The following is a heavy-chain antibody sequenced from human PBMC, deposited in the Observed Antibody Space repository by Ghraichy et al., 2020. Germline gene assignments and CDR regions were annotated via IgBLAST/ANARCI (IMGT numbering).Heavy chain of an antibody. CDR3: ARDTYYYDSSGYQKRKKYYYYGMHV. CDR1: GGTFSSYA. J-gene: IGHJ6*02. V-gene: IGHV1-69*04. D-gene: IGHD3-22*01. Sequence: SVKVSCKASGGTFSSYAISWVRQAPGQGLEWMGRIIPILGIANYAQKFQGRVTITADKSTSTAYMELSSLRSEDTAVYYCARDTYYYDSSGYQKRKKYYYYGMHVLGLETTLTVSS. CDR2: IIPILGIA.